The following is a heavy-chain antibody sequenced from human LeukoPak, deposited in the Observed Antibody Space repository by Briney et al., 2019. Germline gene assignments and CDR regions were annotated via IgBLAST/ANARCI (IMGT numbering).Heavy chain of an antibody. Sequence: SETLSLTCTVSGGSISSGGYYWSWIRQPPGKGLEWIGYISHSGSTYYNPSLTGRVTISVDRSKNQFSLKLSSVTAADTAVHYCARDGYGDTSFDYWGQGTLVTVSS. CDR2: ISHSGST. CDR3: ARDGYGDTSFDY. CDR1: GGSISSGGYY. D-gene: IGHD4/OR15-4a*01. J-gene: IGHJ4*02. V-gene: IGHV4-30-2*01.